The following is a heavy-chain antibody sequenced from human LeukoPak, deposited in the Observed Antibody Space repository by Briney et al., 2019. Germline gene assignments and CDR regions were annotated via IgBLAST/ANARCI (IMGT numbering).Heavy chain of an antibody. Sequence: GGSLRLSCAASGFTVSSSYMSWVRQGPRKGLEWVSAISGSGGSTYYADSVKGRFTISRDTSKNTLYLQMNSLRAEDTAVYYCAKGYSSSWSRYFDYWGQGTLVTVSS. V-gene: IGHV3-23*01. D-gene: IGHD6-13*01. CDR1: GFTVSSSY. J-gene: IGHJ4*02. CDR2: ISGSGGST. CDR3: AKGYSSSWSRYFDY.